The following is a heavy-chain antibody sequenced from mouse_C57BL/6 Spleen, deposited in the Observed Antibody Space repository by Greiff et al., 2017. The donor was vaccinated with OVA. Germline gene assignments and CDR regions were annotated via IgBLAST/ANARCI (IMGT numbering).Heavy chain of an antibody. CDR1: GFTFSSYA. D-gene: IGHD6-1*01. J-gene: IGHJ1*03. CDR3: AREDSHWYFDV. Sequence: EVKVVESGGGLVKPGGSLKLSCAASGFTFSSYAMSWVRQTPEKRLEWVATISDGGSYTYYPDNVKGRFTISRDNAKNNLYLQMSHLKSEDTAMYYSAREDSHWYFDVWGTGTTVTVSS. CDR2: ISDGGSYT. V-gene: IGHV5-4*01.